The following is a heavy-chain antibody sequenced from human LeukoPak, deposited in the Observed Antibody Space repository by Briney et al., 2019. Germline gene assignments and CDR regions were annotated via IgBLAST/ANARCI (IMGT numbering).Heavy chain of an antibody. CDR2: IYPGDSDT. D-gene: IGHD3-10*01. V-gene: IGHV5-51*01. CDR1: GYGFTTYW. J-gene: IGHJ5*02. Sequence: GESLKISCKGSGYGFTTYWIGWVRQMPGKGLEWMGIIYPGDSDTRFSPSFQGQVTTSADKSITTAYLQWSSLKASDTAMYYCARRGSAAGGWFDPWGQGTLVTVSS. CDR3: ARRGSAAGGWFDP.